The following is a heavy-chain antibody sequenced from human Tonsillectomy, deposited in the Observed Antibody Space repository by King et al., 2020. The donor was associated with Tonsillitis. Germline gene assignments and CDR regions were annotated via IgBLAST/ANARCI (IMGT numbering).Heavy chain of an antibody. Sequence: QLVQSGAEVKKPGASVKVSCKASGYTFTSYAMHWVRQAPGQRLEWMGWINAGNGNTKYSQKFKGRVTITRDTSASTAYMELSSLRSEDTAVYYCARGGSSAISAYWGHGTLVTVSS. V-gene: IGHV1-3*01. J-gene: IGHJ4*01. CDR1: GYTFTSYA. D-gene: IGHD2-2*01. CDR3: ARGGSSAISAY. CDR2: INAGNGNT.